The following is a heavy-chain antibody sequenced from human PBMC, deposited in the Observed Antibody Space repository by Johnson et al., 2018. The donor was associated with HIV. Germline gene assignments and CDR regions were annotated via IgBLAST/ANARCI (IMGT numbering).Heavy chain of an antibody. CDR1: GFTFSSYG. Sequence: QVQLVESGGGVVQPGRSLRLSCAASGFTFSSYGMHWVRQAPGKGLEWVAVIWYDGSNKYYADSVKGRFTISRDNSKNTLYLQMNSLRAEDTAVYYCARHTGYDAFDIWGQGTMVTVSS. J-gene: IGHJ3*02. D-gene: IGHD2-21*01. CDR3: ARHTGYDAFDI. CDR2: IWYDGSNK. V-gene: IGHV3-33*08.